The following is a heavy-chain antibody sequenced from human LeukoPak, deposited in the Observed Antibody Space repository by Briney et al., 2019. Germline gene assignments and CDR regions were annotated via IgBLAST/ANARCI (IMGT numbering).Heavy chain of an antibody. J-gene: IGHJ4*02. CDR2: IWYDGSKT. CDR1: GFTFSVYG. CDR3: ARGWAMVRGVPFDY. V-gene: IGHV3-33*01. D-gene: IGHD3-10*01. Sequence: GGSLRLSWAASGFTFSVYGMHWVRQAPGKGLEWVAVIWYDGSKTYYTHSVKGRFTISRDNSKNTLYLQMNSLRAEDTAVYYCARGWAMVRGVPFDYWGQGTLVTVSS.